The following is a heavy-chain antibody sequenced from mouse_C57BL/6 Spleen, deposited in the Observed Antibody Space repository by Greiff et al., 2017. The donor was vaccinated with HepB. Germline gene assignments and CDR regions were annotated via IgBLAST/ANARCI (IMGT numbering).Heavy chain of an antibody. Sequence: VQLQQSGPELVKPGASVKISCKASGYAFSSSWMNWVKQRPGKGLEWIGRIDPGDGDTNYNGKFKGKATLTADKSSSTAYMQLSSLTSEDSAVYFCARNYYGSSYDWYFDVWGTGTTVTVSS. CDR1: GYAFSSSW. CDR3: ARNYYGSSYDWYFDV. J-gene: IGHJ1*03. CDR2: IDPGDGDT. V-gene: IGHV1-82*01. D-gene: IGHD1-1*01.